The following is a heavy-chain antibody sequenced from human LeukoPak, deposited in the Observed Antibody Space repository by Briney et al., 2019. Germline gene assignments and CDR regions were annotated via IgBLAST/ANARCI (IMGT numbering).Heavy chain of an antibody. CDR3: ARGAEGHNYGELDS. D-gene: IGHD5-18*01. CDR2: IHYDGTNT. Sequence: GGSLRLSCAASGFTFSTYWMHWVRQIPGKGLVWLSRIHYDGTNTTYVDSVRGRFTISRDNTKSTLYLQMNSLRADDTAVYYCARGAEGHNYGELDSWGQGTLVTVSS. V-gene: IGHV3-74*01. CDR1: GFTFSTYW. J-gene: IGHJ5*01.